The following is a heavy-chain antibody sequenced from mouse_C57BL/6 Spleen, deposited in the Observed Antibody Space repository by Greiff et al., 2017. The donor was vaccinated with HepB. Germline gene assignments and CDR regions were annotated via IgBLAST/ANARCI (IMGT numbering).Heavy chain of an antibody. CDR2: ISSGSSTI. D-gene: IGHD2-4*01. CDR3: ARASYDYDTLAY. J-gene: IGHJ3*01. V-gene: IGHV5-17*01. Sequence: EVQRVESGGGLVKPGGSLKLSCAASGFTFSDYGMHWVRQAPEKGLEWVAYISSGSSTIYYADTVKGRFTISRDNAKNTLFLQMTSLRSEDTAMYYCARASYDYDTLAYWGQGTLVTVSA. CDR1: GFTFSDYG.